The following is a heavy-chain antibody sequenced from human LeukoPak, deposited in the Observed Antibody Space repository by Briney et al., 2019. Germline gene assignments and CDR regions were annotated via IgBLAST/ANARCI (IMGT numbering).Heavy chain of an antibody. J-gene: IGHJ4*02. Sequence: GGSLRLSCAASGFTFSTYGMHWVRQAPGKGLEYVSGIGPGGDNTYYAKSVKGRFTFSRDDSKHMLYLQMDSLRSDDMAVYYCARGAQLTDYWGQGTLVTVSS. CDR2: IGPGGDNT. CDR3: ARGAQLTDY. CDR1: GFTFSTYG. D-gene: IGHD6-13*01. V-gene: IGHV3-64*01.